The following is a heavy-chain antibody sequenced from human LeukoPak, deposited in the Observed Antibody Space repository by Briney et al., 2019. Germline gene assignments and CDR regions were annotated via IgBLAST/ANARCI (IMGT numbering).Heavy chain of an antibody. Sequence: SETLSLTCTVSGGSISSYYWSWIRQPAGKGLEWIGRIYTSGSTNYNPSLKSRVAISVDKSKNQFSLKLSSVTAADTAVYYCARDARDGSGPKPYYMDVWAKGTTVTVSS. CDR1: GGSISSYY. V-gene: IGHV4-4*07. CDR3: ARDARDGSGPKPYYMDV. D-gene: IGHD3-10*01. CDR2: IYTSGST. J-gene: IGHJ6*03.